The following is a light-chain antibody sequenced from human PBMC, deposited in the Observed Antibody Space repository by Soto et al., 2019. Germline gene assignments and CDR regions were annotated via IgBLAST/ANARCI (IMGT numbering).Light chain of an antibody. J-gene: IGKJ1*01. CDR2: STS. V-gene: IGKV1-39*01. Sequence: DIQLTQSPSSLSASVGDRVTIPCRASQTISRLSWYQQKPGKAPRVLVSSTSTLQSGVPSRFSGSGFGTEFTLIISSLQPEDYATYYCQQSSRTPWTFGQGTKLEI. CDR1: QTISR. CDR3: QQSSRTPWT.